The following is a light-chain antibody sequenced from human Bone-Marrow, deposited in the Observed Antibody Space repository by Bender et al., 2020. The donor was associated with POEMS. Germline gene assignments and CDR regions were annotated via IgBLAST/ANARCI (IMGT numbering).Light chain of an antibody. J-gene: IGLJ2*01. V-gene: IGLV3-1*01. CDR1: NLGVKY. CDR3: QVLDSSNSHV. CDR2: QNY. Sequence: SSYLTQPPSVSVSPGQTASITCSGDNLGVKYVCWYQQKPGQSPVMVIHQNYKRPSGIPERFSGSNSGNTATLTISSVGVGDEADYYCQVLDSSNSHVFGGGTKLTVL.